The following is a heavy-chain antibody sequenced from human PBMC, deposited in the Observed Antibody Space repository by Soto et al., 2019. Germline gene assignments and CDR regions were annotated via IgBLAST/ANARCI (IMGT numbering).Heavy chain of an antibody. CDR2: IIPIFGTA. CDR1: GGTFSSYA. J-gene: IGHJ6*02. D-gene: IGHD3-22*01. V-gene: IGHV1-69*13. Sequence: ASVKVSCKASGGTFSSYAISWVRQAPGQGLEWMGGIIPIFGTANYAQKFQGRVTITADESTSTAYMELSSLRSEDTAVYYCASGQGYYYDSSGLGPYYYYYGMDVWGQGTTVTVSS. CDR3: ASGQGYYYDSSGLGPYYYYYGMDV.